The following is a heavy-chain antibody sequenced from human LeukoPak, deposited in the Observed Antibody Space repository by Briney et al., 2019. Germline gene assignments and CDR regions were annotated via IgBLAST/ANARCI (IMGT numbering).Heavy chain of an antibody. CDR2: IYPSDSET. D-gene: IGHD2-2*01. J-gene: IGHJ4*02. Sequence: GESLKISCKGSGYSFYTYWIAWVRQMPGKGLEYMGIIYPSDSETRYGPSFEGQVAISVDKSTRTAYLQWSSLEASDTAVYYCARRLGYAPAHFDYWGQGTLVTVSS. CDR1: GYSFYTYW. V-gene: IGHV5-51*01. CDR3: ARRLGYAPAHFDY.